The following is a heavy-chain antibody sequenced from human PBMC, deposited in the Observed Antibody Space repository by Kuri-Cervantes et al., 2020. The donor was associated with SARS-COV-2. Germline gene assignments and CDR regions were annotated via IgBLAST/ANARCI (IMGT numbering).Heavy chain of an antibody. CDR1: GYTFTGYY. J-gene: IGHJ6*03. CDR2: INPNSGGT. V-gene: IGHV1-2*02. Sequence: ASVKVSCKASGYTFTGYYMHWVRQAPGQGLEWMGWINPNSGGTNYAQKLQGRVTMTTDTSTSTAYMELRSLRSDDTAVYYCAREDIVVVPAAIRYYYYYMDVWGKGTTVTVSS. D-gene: IGHD2-2*01. CDR3: AREDIVVVPAAIRYYYYYMDV.